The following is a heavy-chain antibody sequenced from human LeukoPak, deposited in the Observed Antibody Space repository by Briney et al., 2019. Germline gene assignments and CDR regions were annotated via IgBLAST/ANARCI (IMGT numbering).Heavy chain of an antibody. Sequence: SETLSLTCSVSGDSIRSVHYYWGWIRQPPGRGLEWVGSIYDTGSTYYNPSLKSRVTTFVDTSKNQFSLRLTSVTAADTAMYYCARQNHDIGTNWFDPWGQGTLVTVSS. CDR2: IYDTGST. CDR1: GDSIRSVHYY. D-gene: IGHD3-9*01. V-gene: IGHV4-39*01. J-gene: IGHJ5*02. CDR3: ARQNHDIGTNWFDP.